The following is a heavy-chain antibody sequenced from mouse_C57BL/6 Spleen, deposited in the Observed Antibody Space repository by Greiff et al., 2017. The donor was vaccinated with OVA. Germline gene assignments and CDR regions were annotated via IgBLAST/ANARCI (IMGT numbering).Heavy chain of an antibody. CDR1: GFTFSSYA. D-gene: IGHD1-1*01. CDR3: TRDYYGSSYRYFDV. J-gene: IGHJ1*03. V-gene: IGHV5-9-1*02. CDR2: ISSGGDYF. Sequence: EVQLVESGEGLVKPGGSLKLSCAASGFTFSSYAMSWVRQTPEKRLEWVAYISSGGDYFYYADTVKGRFTISRDHARNTLYLQMSSLKSEDTAMYYCTRDYYGSSYRYFDVWGTGTTGTVSS.